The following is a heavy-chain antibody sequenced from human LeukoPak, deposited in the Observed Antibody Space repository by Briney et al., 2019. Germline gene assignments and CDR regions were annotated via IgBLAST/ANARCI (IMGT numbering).Heavy chain of an antibody. J-gene: IGHJ6*03. CDR2: MNPNSGNT. V-gene: IGHV1-8*03. Sequence: ASVKVSCKASGYTFSNYDINWVRQATGQGLEWMGWMNPNSGNTGYAQKFQGRVTITGNASISTAYMELSSLRSEDTAVYYCARGARGGYNYGEYYYYMDVWGKGTTVTVSS. CDR1: GYTFSNYD. D-gene: IGHD5-18*01. CDR3: ARGARGGYNYGEYYYYMDV.